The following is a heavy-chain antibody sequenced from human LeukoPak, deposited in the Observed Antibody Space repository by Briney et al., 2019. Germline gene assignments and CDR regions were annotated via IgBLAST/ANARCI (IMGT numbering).Heavy chain of an antibody. D-gene: IGHD4-23*01. V-gene: IGHV3-21*01. Sequence: GGSLRLSCAASGFNFSTYIMNWVRQTPGKGLEWVSSIGTSTSYIYYADSVKGRFTISRDNAKNSLYLEMNSLRAEDTAVYYCARGGSYGGYHSYWGQGTLVTVSS. CDR2: IGTSTSYI. J-gene: IGHJ4*02. CDR3: ARGGSYGGYHSY. CDR1: GFNFSTYI.